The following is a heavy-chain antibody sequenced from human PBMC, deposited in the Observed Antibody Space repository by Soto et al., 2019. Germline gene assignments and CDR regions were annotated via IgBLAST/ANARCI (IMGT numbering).Heavy chain of an antibody. CDR3: ARDLGTVTTRYYYYGMDV. CDR2: ISAYNGNT. J-gene: IGHJ6*02. CDR1: GYTFTSYG. V-gene: IGHV1-18*01. Sequence: ASVKVSCKASGYTFTSYGISWVRQAPGQGLEWMGWISAYNGNTNYAQKLQGWVTMTRDTSISTAYMELSRLRSDDTAVYYCARDLGTVTTRYYYYGMDVWGQGTTVTVSS. D-gene: IGHD4-17*01.